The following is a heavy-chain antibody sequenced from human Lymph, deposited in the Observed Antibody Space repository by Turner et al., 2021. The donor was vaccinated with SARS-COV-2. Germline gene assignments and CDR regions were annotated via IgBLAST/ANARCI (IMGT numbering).Heavy chain of an antibody. CDR1: VGTFSSYA. Sequence: QVQQVQSGSEVKKPGSAVKVSCKASVGTFSSYAINWVRQAPGQGLEWIGRIIPILGIANYAQKLQGRVTITADKSTSTAYMELSSLRSEDTAVYYCARGRLDSFGAGYYSWFDPWGQGTLVTVSS. J-gene: IGHJ5*02. CDR3: ARGRLDSFGAGYYSWFDP. CDR2: IIPILGIA. D-gene: IGHD3-16*01. V-gene: IGHV1-69*04.